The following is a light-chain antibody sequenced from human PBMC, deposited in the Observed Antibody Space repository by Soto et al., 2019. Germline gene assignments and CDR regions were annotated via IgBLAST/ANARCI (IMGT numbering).Light chain of an antibody. CDR2: KSS. CDR1: QSIRPW. J-gene: IGKJ4*01. V-gene: IGKV1-5*03. CDR3: QQYDTYPLT. Sequence: DIQMTQSPSTLSASVGDRVTITCRASQSIRPWLAWYQQKPGKAPKLLIYKSSSLEGGVPSRFSGSGSGTEFNITVSSLQPDDFATYYCQQYDTYPLTFGGGTTVEIK.